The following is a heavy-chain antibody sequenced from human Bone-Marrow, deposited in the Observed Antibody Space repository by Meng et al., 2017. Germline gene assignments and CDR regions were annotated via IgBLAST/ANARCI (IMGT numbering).Heavy chain of an antibody. V-gene: IGHV4-31*01. CDR1: GGSISSGGYY. J-gene: IGHJ5*02. CDR2: IYYSGTT. CDR3: ARDIRQGGNIWFDP. Sequence: QVQLQEPGPGLVKPSQTLSLTCTVSGGSISSGGYYWSWIRQHPGKGLEWIGYIYYSGTTYYNPSLSSLVTISVDTPKNQFSLNLSSVTAADTAVYYCARDIRQGGNIWFDPWGQGTLVTVSS. D-gene: IGHD3-16*01.